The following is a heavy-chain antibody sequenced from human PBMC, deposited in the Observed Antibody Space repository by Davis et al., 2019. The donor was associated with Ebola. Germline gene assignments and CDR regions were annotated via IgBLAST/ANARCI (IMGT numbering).Heavy chain of an antibody. J-gene: IGHJ3*02. CDR1: GDTVSGNSGA. V-gene: IGHV6-1*01. Sequence: HSQTLSLTCAISGDTVSGNSGAWNWIRQSPSRGLEWLGRTYYSSKWYNDYAVSVKSRTTITPDTSKNQLSLHLNSVTPEDTAVYYCARGWLRTAFDIWGQGTMVTVSP. D-gene: IGHD5-24*01. CDR2: TYYSSKWYN. CDR3: ARGWLRTAFDI.